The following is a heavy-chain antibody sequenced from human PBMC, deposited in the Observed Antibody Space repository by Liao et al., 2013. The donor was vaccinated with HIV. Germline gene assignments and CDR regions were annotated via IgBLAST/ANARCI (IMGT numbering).Heavy chain of an antibody. CDR1: GASINSYY. J-gene: IGHJ4*02. V-gene: IGHV4-4*07. D-gene: IGHD3-3*01. CDR3: ARGTIFGPDY. Sequence: QVQLQESGPGLVKPSETLSLTCTVSGASINSYYWNWIRQPAGKGLEWIGRMYTSGSTNYNPSLKSRVTMSVDTSKNQFSLNLSSVTAADTAVYYCARGTIFGPDYWGQGTLVTVSS. CDR2: MYTSGST.